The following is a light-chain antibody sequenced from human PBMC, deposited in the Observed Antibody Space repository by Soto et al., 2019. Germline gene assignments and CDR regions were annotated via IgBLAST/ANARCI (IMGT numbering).Light chain of an antibody. CDR1: QSFITW. J-gene: IGKJ1*01. V-gene: IGKV1-5*01. CDR3: QQYNSYSKT. CDR2: DAS. Sequence: DFGMTKSPSPWQAPVEARVTTTGRASQSFITWLAWYQQKPGKAPNLMIYDASSLESGVPSRFSGSGSGTEFPVPSSRLQPDDFATDYCQQYNSYSKTFGQGTKVEIK.